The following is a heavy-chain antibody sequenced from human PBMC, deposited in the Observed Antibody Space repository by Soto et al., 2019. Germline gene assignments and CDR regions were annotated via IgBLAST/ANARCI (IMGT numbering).Heavy chain of an antibody. CDR2: ISGSGGST. CDR1: GFSFSSYA. D-gene: IGHD3-3*01. J-gene: IGHJ3*02. V-gene: IGHV3-23*01. Sequence: PGGSLRLSCAASGFSFSSYAMSWVLQAPGKGLEWVSAISGSGGSTYYADSVKGRFTISRDNSKNTLYLQMHSLRAEDPAVYYWAKDTRCDFWSGMDAFDIWGQGTMVTVSS. CDR3: AKDTRCDFWSGMDAFDI.